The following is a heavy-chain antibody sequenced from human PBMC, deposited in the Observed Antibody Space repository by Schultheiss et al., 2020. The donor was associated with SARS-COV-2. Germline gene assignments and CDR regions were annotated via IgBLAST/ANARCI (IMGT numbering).Heavy chain of an antibody. CDR2: ISYDGSNK. J-gene: IGHJ6*02. CDR3: AKSLVVVAATDYYGMDV. V-gene: IGHV3-30-3*02. Sequence: GGSLRLSCAASGFTFDDYAMHWVRQAPGKGLEWVAVISYDGSNKYYADSVKGRFTISRDNSKNTLYLQMNSLRAEDTAVYYCAKSLVVVAATDYYGMDVWGQGTTVTVSS. D-gene: IGHD2-15*01. CDR1: GFTFDDYA.